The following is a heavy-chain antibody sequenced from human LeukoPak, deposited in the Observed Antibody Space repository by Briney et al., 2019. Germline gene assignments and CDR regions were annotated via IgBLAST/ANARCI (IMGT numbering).Heavy chain of an antibody. CDR3: ARGGVDY. V-gene: IGHV3-74*01. CDR2: IHGDGSST. CDR1: GFTFSNYW. Sequence: QPGGSLRLSGAASGFTFSNYWMHWVRQAPGKGLVWVSRIHGDGSSTTYADSVKGRFTISRDNAKNTLYLQMNSLRAEDTAVYYCARGGVDYWGQGTLVTVSS. J-gene: IGHJ4*02.